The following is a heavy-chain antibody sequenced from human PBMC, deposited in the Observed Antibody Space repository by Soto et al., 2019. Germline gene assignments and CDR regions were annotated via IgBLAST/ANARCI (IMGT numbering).Heavy chain of an antibody. V-gene: IGHV4-31*03. J-gene: IGHJ4*02. CDR3: ARSSTSANYFDY. CDR2: IYYSGST. Sequence: QVQLQESGPGLVKPSQTLSLTCTVSGGSISSGGYYWSWIRQHPGKGLEWIGYIYYSGSTYYNPSLKSRLTTXVXPSKTQFSLKLSSVTAADTAVYSCARSSTSANYFDYWGQGTLVTVSS. D-gene: IGHD2-2*01. CDR1: GGSISSGGYY.